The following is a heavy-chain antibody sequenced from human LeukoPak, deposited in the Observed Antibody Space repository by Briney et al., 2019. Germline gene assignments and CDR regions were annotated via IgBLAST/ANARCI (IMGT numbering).Heavy chain of an antibody. Sequence: PSQTLSLTCTVSGGSISSGNYYWSWIRQPTGKGLEWIGYIYYSGSTYYNPSLKSRVTISVDTSKNQFSLKLSSVTAADTAVYYCAREDYGGNDRLDYWGQGTLVTVSS. D-gene: IGHD4-23*01. CDR1: GGSISSGNYY. CDR3: AREDYGGNDRLDY. CDR2: IYYSGST. V-gene: IGHV4-30-4*01. J-gene: IGHJ4*02.